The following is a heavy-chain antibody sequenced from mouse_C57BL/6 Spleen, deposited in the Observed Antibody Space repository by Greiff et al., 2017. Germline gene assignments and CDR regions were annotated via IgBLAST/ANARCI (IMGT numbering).Heavy chain of an antibody. CDR3: ARSSRVRGSYWYFDV. V-gene: IGHV7-3*01. CDR2: IRNKANGYTT. D-gene: IGHD1-1*02. Sequence: DVKLVESGGGLVQPGGSLSLSCAASGFTFTDYYMSWVRQPPGKALEWLGFIRNKANGYTTEYSASVKGRFTIARDNTQSILYLQMTALRAEDSTTYYCARSSRVRGSYWYFDVWGTGTTVTVSS. CDR1: GFTFTDYY. J-gene: IGHJ1*03.